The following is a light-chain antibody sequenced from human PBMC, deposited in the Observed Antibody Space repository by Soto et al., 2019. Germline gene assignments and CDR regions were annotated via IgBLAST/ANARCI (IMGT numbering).Light chain of an antibody. Sequence: DIQMTQSPSSLSASVGDRVTITCRASQSISSYLYWYQQKPGKAPKLLIYAASSLQSGVPSRFRGSGSGTDFTLTISSLQPEDFATYYCQQSYSILYTFGQGTKLEIK. CDR1: QSISSY. CDR3: QQSYSILYT. J-gene: IGKJ2*01. V-gene: IGKV1-39*01. CDR2: AAS.